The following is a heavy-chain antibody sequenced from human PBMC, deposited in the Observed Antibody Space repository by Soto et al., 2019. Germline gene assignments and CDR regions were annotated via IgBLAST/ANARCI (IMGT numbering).Heavy chain of an antibody. CDR2: IWYDGSNK. V-gene: IGHV3-33*01. D-gene: IGHD4-17*01. CDR1: GFTFSSYG. J-gene: IGHJ4*02. Sequence: QVQLVESGGGVVQPGRSLRLSCAASGFTFSSYGMHWVRQAPGKGLEWVAVIWYDGSNKYYEDSLKGRFTISRDNSKNTLYLQMNSLRAEVTAVYYCARGDYGDYVFVYWGQGTLVTVSS. CDR3: ARGDYGDYVFVY.